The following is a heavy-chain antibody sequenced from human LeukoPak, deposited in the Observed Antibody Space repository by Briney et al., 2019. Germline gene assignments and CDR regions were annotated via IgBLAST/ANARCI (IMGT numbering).Heavy chain of an antibody. CDR2: IYYSGST. V-gene: IGHV4-61*05. Sequence: SETLSLTCTVSGGSISSSSYYWSWIRQPPGKGLEWIGYIYYSGSTNYNPSLKSRVTISVDTSKNQFSLKLSSVTAADTAVYYCARLPVDSNYGYYGMDVWGQGTTVTVSS. J-gene: IGHJ6*02. CDR3: ARLPVDSNYGYYGMDV. CDR1: GGSISSSSYY. D-gene: IGHD4-11*01.